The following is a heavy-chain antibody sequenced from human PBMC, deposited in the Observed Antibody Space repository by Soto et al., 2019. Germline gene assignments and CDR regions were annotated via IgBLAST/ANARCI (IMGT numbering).Heavy chain of an antibody. D-gene: IGHD5-12*01. CDR3: ARHVRQVALGTNWFDP. V-gene: IGHV4-39*01. CDR2: IYYSGST. Sequence: SETLSLTCTVSGGSISSSSYYWGWIRQPPGKGLEWIGSIYYSGSTYYNPSLKSRVTISVDTSKNQLSLKLSSVTAADTAVYYCARHVRQVALGTNWFDPWGQGTLVTVSS. CDR1: GGSISSSSYY. J-gene: IGHJ5*02.